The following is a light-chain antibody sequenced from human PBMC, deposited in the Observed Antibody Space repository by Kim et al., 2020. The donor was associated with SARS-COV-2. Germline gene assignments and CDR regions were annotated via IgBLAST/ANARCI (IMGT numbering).Light chain of an antibody. CDR1: NLEVQS. CDR2: YDT. V-gene: IGLV3-21*04. CDR3: QVWDSSSMLWV. J-gene: IGLJ3*02. Sequence: SYELTQPPSVSVAPGQTASITCGGNNLEVQSVHWYLQKPGQAPVLVISYDTDRPSGIPERFSGSKFDNTATLTISRVEAGDEADYYCQVWDSSSMLWVFGGGTQLTVL.